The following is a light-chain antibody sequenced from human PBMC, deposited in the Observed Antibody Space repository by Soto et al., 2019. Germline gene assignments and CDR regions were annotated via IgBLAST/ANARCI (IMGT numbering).Light chain of an antibody. V-gene: IGKV3-11*02. J-gene: IGKJ1*01. Sequence: EIVLTQSPATLSLSPGDKATLSCRASPSVSSYLAWYQQKPGQAPRLLMYAASIRATGIPARFSGTGSERDFTLTITSLEPEDFAVYYCQQRSNWPWTFGQGTKVEIK. CDR3: QQRSNWPWT. CDR2: AAS. CDR1: PSVSSY.